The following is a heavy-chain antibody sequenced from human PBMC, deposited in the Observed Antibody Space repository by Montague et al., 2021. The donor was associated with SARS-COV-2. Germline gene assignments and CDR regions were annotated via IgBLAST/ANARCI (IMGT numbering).Heavy chain of an antibody. D-gene: IGHD2-21*02. J-gene: IGHJ4*02. Sequence: SETLSLTCTVSGDSISSYYWSWIRQSPGKGLEWIGKIDFSGTTNYNPSLKSRVTISVDTSKNQFSLQLSSVTAADAAVYYCARDARGGDFGGYWGQGTLVTVSS. CDR3: ARDARGGDFGGY. CDR2: IDFSGTT. CDR1: GDSISSYY. V-gene: IGHV4-59*01.